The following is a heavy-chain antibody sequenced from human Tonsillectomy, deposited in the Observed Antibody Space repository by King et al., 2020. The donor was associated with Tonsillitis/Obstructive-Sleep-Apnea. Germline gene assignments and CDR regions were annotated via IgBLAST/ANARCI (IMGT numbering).Heavy chain of an antibody. Sequence: VQLVESGGGLVQPGGSLRLSCAASGFPFSIYEMNWVRQAPGKGLEGVSYISSSGRTIYYADSVKGRSTISRDNAKNSLYLQMNRLRAEDTAVYYCARETGDGGYSYDCYGMDVWGQGTTVTVSS. CDR2: ISSSGRTI. D-gene: IGHD5-18*01. CDR3: ARETGDGGYSYDCYGMDV. V-gene: IGHV3-48*03. J-gene: IGHJ6*02. CDR1: GFPFSIYE.